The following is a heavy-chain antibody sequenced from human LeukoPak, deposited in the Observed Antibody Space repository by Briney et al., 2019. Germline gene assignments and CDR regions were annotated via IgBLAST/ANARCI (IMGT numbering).Heavy chain of an antibody. J-gene: IGHJ6*02. V-gene: IGHV3-30-3*01. D-gene: IGHD3-3*01. Sequence: GRPLRLSCAASGFTFSSYAMHWVRQAPGKGLEWVAVISYDGSNKYYADSVKGRFTISRDNSKNTLYLQMNSLRAEDTAVYYCARDRRYDFWSGYYRYYYYGMDVWGQGTTVTVSS. CDR2: ISYDGSNK. CDR1: GFTFSSYA. CDR3: ARDRRYDFWSGYYRYYYYGMDV.